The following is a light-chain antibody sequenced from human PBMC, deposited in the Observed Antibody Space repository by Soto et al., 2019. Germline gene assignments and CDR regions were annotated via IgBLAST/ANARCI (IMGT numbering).Light chain of an antibody. V-gene: IGKV3-15*01. J-gene: IGKJ5*01. Sequence: EIVLTQSPGTLSLSPGERATLSCRASQSVSSSYLAWYQQKPGQAPRLLIYGASTRATGIPARFSGSGSGTEFTLTITSLQSEDFAVYFCQQYKNWPPITFGQGTRLEI. CDR1: QSVSSSY. CDR3: QQYKNWPPIT. CDR2: GAS.